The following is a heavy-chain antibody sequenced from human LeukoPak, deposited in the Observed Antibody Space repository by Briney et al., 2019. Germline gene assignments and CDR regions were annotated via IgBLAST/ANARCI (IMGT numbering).Heavy chain of an antibody. CDR2: LYTSGST. J-gene: IGHJ5*02. D-gene: IGHD3-22*01. Sequence: SETLSLTCTVSGGSISSGSYYWSWIGQPAGEGLEWIGRLYTSGSTNYNPSLKSRATISVDTSKTQFSLKLSSVTAADTAVYYCARDPYYDSSGYLNPWGQGTLVTVSS. CDR3: ARDPYYDSSGYLNP. CDR1: GGSISSGSYY. V-gene: IGHV4-61*02.